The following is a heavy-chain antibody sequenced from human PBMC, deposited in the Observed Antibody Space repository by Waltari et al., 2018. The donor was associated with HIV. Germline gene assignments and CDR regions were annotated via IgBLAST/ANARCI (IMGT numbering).Heavy chain of an antibody. J-gene: IGHJ6*02. CDR2: LAYNGLNK. V-gene: IGHV3-30*02. D-gene: IGHD2-15*01. Sequence: QVQLADSGGRVVQPGGSLGHTCLASGCNFSTSGMRLVSQSPGRGLKWVAVLAYNGLNKYYVDSVKCRFIISRDNSNSTLFLQMSSLRPDDTAVYYCAKDLVTRGFFYFYGMHVWGQGTTVTVSS. CDR3: AKDLVTRGFFYFYGMHV. CDR1: GCNFSTSG.